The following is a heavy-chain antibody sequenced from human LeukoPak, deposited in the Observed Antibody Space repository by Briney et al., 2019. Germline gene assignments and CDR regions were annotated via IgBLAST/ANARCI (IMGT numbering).Heavy chain of an antibody. D-gene: IGHD2-8*02. CDR1: GFTFDDYA. CDR2: ISWNSGSI. CDR3: ARDLSEKYCIDY. V-gene: IGHV3-9*01. J-gene: IGHJ4*02. Sequence: PGGSLRLSCAASGFTFDDYAMHWVRQAPGKGLEWVSGISWNSGSIGYADSVKGRLTISRDNSKNTVSLQMNSLRAEDTAIYYCARDLSEKYCIDYWGQGTQVTVSS.